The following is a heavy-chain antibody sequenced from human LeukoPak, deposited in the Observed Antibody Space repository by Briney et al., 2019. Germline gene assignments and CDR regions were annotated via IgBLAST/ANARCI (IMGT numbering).Heavy chain of an antibody. CDR1: GLTFSVYS. Sequence: GGSLRLSCAVSGLTFSVYSMNWVRQAPGKGLEWISYINSSSSGVYYAGSVKGRFTISRDNAKNTLYLQMNSLRSEDTAVYYCARDRCFDTSGYSRSQDYWGQGTLVTVSP. D-gene: IGHD3-22*01. J-gene: IGHJ4*02. CDR3: ARDRCFDTSGYSRSQDY. CDR2: INSSSSGV. V-gene: IGHV3-48*01.